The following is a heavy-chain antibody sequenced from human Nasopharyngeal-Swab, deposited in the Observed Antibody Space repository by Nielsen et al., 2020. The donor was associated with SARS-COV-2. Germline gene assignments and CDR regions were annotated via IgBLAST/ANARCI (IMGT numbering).Heavy chain of an antibody. CDR2: INSEGSST. D-gene: IGHD6-13*01. CDR1: GFTFSSYW. Sequence: GESLKISCAASGFTFSSYWMHWVRQAPGKGLVWVSRINSEGSSTSYADSVKGRFTISRDNAKKTLYLRMNSLRAEDTAVYYCARYSSSWGFFDFWGQGTLVTFSS. V-gene: IGHV3-74*01. CDR3: ARYSSSWGFFDF. J-gene: IGHJ4*02.